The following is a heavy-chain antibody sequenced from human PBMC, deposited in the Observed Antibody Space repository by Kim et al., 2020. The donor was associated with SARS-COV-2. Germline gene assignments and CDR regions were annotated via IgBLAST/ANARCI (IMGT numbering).Heavy chain of an antibody. CDR2: IYYSGST. Sequence: SETLSLTCTVSGGSISSYYWSWIRQPPGKGLEWIGYIYYSGSTNYNPSLKSRVTISVDTSKNQFSLKLSSVTAADTAVYYCARMIMTSTYYDFWSYYFDYWGQGTLVTVSS. CDR1: GGSISSYY. V-gene: IGHV4-59*01. D-gene: IGHD3-3*01. CDR3: ARMIMTSTYYDFWSYYFDY. J-gene: IGHJ4*02.